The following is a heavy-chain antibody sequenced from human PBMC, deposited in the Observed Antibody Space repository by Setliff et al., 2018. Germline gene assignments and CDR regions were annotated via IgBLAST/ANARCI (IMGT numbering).Heavy chain of an antibody. J-gene: IGHJ2*01. CDR3: VRGGSAWAWHYQL. D-gene: IGHD3-16*01. CDR1: GDSFSDYY. CDR2: LHTSGST. Sequence: PSETLSLTCAVYGDSFSDYYWSWIRQPPGKGLEWVGRLHTSGSTTYNPSLQSRVTISVDTSKNHFSLNLTSVTAADTAVYYCVRGGSAWAWHYQLWGRGVLVTVS. V-gene: IGHV4-59*10.